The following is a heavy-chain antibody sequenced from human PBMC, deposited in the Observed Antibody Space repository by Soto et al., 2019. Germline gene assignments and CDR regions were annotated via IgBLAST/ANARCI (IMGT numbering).Heavy chain of an antibody. CDR2: ISGSGGST. V-gene: IGHV3-23*01. CDR3: AKGSFASRDGYNWGGYFAY. J-gene: IGHJ4*02. CDR1: GFTFSSYA. Sequence: EVQLLESGGGLVQPGGSLRLSCAASGFTFSSYAMSWVRQAPGKGLEWVSVISGSGGSTYYADSVKGRFTISRDNSKHTLYVQMNSLRAEDTAVYYCAKGSFASRDGYNWGGYFAYWGQGTLVTVSS. D-gene: IGHD5-12*01.